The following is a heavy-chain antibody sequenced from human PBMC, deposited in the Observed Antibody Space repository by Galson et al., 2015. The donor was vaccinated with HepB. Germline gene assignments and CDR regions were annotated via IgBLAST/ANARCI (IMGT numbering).Heavy chain of an antibody. CDR3: ASYSGSYFAFDY. Sequence: ETLSLTCTDSGGSISSYYWSWIRQPPGKGLEWIGYIYYSGSTNYNPSLKSRVTISVDTSKNQFSLKLSSVTAADTAVYYCASYSGSYFAFDYWGQGTLVTVSS. CDR2: IYYSGST. V-gene: IGHV4-59*08. J-gene: IGHJ4*02. D-gene: IGHD1-26*01. CDR1: GGSISSYY.